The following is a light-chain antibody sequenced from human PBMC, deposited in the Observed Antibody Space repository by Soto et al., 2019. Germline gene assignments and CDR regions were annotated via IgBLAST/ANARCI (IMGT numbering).Light chain of an antibody. Sequence: QLVLTQSSSASASLGSSVKVTCTLSSGHSSRIIAWHQQQPGKAPRYLMKLEGSGSYNKGSGVPDRFSGSSSGADRYLTISNLQFEDEADYYCETWDSNTWVFGGGTKVTVL. CDR2: LEGSGSY. J-gene: IGLJ3*02. CDR3: ETWDSNTWV. CDR1: SGHSSRI. V-gene: IGLV4-60*02.